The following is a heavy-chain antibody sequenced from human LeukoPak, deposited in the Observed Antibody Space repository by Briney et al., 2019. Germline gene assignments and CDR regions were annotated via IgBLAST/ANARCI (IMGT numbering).Heavy chain of an antibody. V-gene: IGHV3-20*01. CDR3: ARSDYGDYRIYFDY. D-gene: IGHD4-17*01. J-gene: IGHJ4*02. CDR1: GFTFDDYG. CDR2: INWNGGST. Sequence: GGSLRLSCAASGFTFDDYGMSWVRQAPGKGLEWVSGINWNGGSTGYADSVKGRFTISRDNAKNSLYLQMNSLRAEDTALYHCARSDYGDYRIYFDYWGQGTLVTVSS.